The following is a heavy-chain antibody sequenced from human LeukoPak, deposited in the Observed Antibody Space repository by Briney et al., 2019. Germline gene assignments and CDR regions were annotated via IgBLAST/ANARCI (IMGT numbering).Heavy chain of an antibody. V-gene: IGHV3-9*01. D-gene: IGHD3-22*01. CDR3: AKDKNYYDSSGYLDY. Sequence: GGSLRLSCAASGFTFDDYAMHWVRQAPGKGLEWVSGISWNSGSIGYADSVEGRFTISRDNAKNSLYLQMNSLRAEDTALYYCAKDKNYYDSSGYLDYWGQGTLVTVSS. J-gene: IGHJ4*02. CDR2: ISWNSGSI. CDR1: GFTFDDYA.